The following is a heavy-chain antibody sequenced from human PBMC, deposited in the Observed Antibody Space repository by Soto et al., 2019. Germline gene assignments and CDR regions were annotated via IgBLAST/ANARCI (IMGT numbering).Heavy chain of an antibody. D-gene: IGHD1-26*01. Sequence: QVQLVQSGPEVKKPGASVKISCMTSGYTSTKYALHWVRQAPGQRLEWMGWINVGDGDTKYSQKLQGRLTITRDTSASTAYMDLSSLTSEDTAVYYCARDEVGHYSGWLDPWGQGTLVTVSS. J-gene: IGHJ5*02. CDR1: GYTSTKYA. CDR3: ARDEVGHYSGWLDP. CDR2: INVGDGDT. V-gene: IGHV1-3*01.